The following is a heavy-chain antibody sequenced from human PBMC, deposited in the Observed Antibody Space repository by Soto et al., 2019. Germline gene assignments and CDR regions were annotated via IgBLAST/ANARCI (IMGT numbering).Heavy chain of an antibody. CDR2: IRDSGDFT. D-gene: IGHD5-12*01. CDR3: AKDASTVATKFDN. CDR1: GFSFRTYA. V-gene: IGHV3-23*01. J-gene: IGHJ4*02. Sequence: PGGSLRLSCAASGFSFRTYAMSWVRQAPGKGLEWVSGIRDSGDFTYYADFVKGRFTISRDNSKDTLYLQLNTLRAEDTAIYYCAKDASTVATKFDNWGRGALVTVSS.